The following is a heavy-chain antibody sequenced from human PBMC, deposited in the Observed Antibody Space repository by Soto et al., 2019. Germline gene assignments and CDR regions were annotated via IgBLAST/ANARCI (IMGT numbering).Heavy chain of an antibody. V-gene: IGHV4-31*03. J-gene: IGHJ4*02. CDR2: IYYSGST. D-gene: IGHD6-13*01. Sequence: SETMSLTCPVAGGSISSGGYYWSWIRQHPGKGLEWIGYIYYSGSTYYNPSLKSRVTISVDTSKNQFSLRLSSVTAADTAVYYCARDLGSSWYHGPFDYWGQGTLVTVSS. CDR1: GGSISSGGYY. CDR3: ARDLGSSWYHGPFDY.